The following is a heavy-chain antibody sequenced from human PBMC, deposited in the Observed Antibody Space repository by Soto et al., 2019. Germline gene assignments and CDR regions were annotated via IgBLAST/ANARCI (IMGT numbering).Heavy chain of an antibody. CDR3: AKTQDHTAMGPYSYYCYGMDV. D-gene: IGHD5-18*01. Sequence: PGGSLRLSCAASGFTFSSYGMHWVRQAPGKGLGWVAVISYVGSNKYYADSVKGRFTIYRDNSKNTLYLQMNSLRAEDTAVYYCAKTQDHTAMGPYSYYCYGMDVWGQGTTVTVSS. CDR2: ISYVGSNK. V-gene: IGHV3-30*18. CDR1: GFTFSSYG. J-gene: IGHJ6*02.